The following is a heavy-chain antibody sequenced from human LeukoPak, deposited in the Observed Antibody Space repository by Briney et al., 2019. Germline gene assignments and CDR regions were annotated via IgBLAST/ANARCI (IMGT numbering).Heavy chain of an antibody. CDR3: ARPDYDFWSGYYPDYYYYYMDV. CDR1: GGTFSSYA. J-gene: IGHJ6*03. Sequence: ASVKVSCKASGGTFSSYAISWVRQAPGQGLEWMGGIIPIFGTANYAQKFQGRVTITADESTSTAYMELSSLRSEDTAVYYCARPDYDFWSGYYPDYYYYYMDVWGKGTAVTVSS. CDR2: IIPIFGTA. V-gene: IGHV1-69*13. D-gene: IGHD3-3*01.